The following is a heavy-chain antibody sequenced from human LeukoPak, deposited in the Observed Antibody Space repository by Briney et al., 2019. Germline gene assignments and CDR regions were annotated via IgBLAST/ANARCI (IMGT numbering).Heavy chain of an antibody. D-gene: IGHD2-15*01. CDR3: ARAVVAAASNWFDP. CDR2: IYYSGST. J-gene: IGHJ5*02. CDR1: GGSISSGGYY. V-gene: IGHV4-31*03. Sequence: PSQTLSLTCTVSGGSISSGGYYWSWIRQHPGKGLEWIGYIYYSGSTYYNPSLKSRVTISVDTSKNQFSLKLSSVTAADTAVYYCARAVVAAASNWFDPWGQGTLVTVSS.